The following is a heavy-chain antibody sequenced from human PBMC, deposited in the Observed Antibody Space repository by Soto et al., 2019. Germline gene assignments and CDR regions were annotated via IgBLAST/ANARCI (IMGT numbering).Heavy chain of an antibody. CDR1: GFTFSGSA. D-gene: IGHD1-7*01. CDR3: ARGATGTIADFDY. J-gene: IGHJ4*02. Sequence: GGSLRLSCAASGFTFSGSARHWVRQAPGKGLEWVAVISYDGSNKYYADSVKGRFTISRDNSKNTLYLQMNSLRAEDTAVYYCARGATGTIADFDYWGQGTLVTVYS. V-gene: IGHV3-30-3*01. CDR2: ISYDGSNK.